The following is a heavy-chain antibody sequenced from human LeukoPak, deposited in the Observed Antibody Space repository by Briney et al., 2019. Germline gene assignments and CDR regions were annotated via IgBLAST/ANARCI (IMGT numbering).Heavy chain of an antibody. J-gene: IGHJ4*02. CDR2: IYYSGST. D-gene: IGHD6-19*01. CDR1: GGSISSYY. Sequence: KPSETLSLTCTVSGGSISSYYWSWIRQPPGKGLEWIGYIYYSGSTNYNPSLKSRVTISVDTSKNQFSLKLSSVTAADTAVYYCARVNTNGWYNWVDFWGQGTLVTVSS. CDR3: ARVNTNGWYNWVDF. V-gene: IGHV4-59*01.